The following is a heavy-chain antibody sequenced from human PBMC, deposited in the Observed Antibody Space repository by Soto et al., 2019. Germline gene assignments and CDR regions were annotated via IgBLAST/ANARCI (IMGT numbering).Heavy chain of an antibody. V-gene: IGHV1-46*01. CDR3: ESSGGEEQWLVGDY. J-gene: IGHJ4*02. CDR1: GYTFTSYY. Sequence: QVQLVQSGAEVKKPGASVKVSCKASGYTFTSYYMHWVRQAPGQGLAWMGIFNPSGGSTSDAQKFQGRDTMTRDTSTRTVYMELSSLRSEDTAVYYCESSGGEEQWLVGDYWGQGTLVTVSS. CDR2: FNPSGGST. D-gene: IGHD6-19*01.